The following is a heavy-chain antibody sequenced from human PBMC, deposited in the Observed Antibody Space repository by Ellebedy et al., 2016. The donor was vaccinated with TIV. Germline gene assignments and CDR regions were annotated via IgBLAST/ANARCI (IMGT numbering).Heavy chain of an antibody. Sequence: SETLSLTCSVSGGSVSDRSYYWSWIRQSPGKGLEWIAYIYYSGSTNYNPSLKSRVTISVDRSKNQFSLRWTSVTTADTAVYYCARRPQNSWEGCSDISCHAFDVWGQGTLVTVSS. J-gene: IGHJ3*01. V-gene: IGHV4-61*01. CDR2: IYYSGST. CDR1: GGSVSDRSYY. CDR3: ARRPQNSWEGCSDISCHAFDV. D-gene: IGHD5-12*01.